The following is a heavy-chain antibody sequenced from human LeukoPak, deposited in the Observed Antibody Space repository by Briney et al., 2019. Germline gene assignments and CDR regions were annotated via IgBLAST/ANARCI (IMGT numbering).Heavy chain of an antibody. D-gene: IGHD2-2*01. CDR1: GYTFTGYV. Sequence: ASVKVSCKASGYTFTGYVISWVRQAPGQGLEWMGWISAYNGNTNYAQKLQGRVTMTRDTSISTAYMELSRLRSDDTAVYYCARGIVVVPAASLYWFDPWGQGTLVTVSS. CDR2: ISAYNGNT. CDR3: ARGIVVVPAASLYWFDP. J-gene: IGHJ5*02. V-gene: IGHV1-18*01.